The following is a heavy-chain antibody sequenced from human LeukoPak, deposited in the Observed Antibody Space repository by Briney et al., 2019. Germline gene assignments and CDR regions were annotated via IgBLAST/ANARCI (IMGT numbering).Heavy chain of an antibody. CDR1: GYTFTGYY. CDR3: ARDRYSGSYFDAFDI. V-gene: IGHV1-2*02. J-gene: IGHJ3*02. D-gene: IGHD1-26*01. CDR2: INPNSGGT. Sequence: ASVKVSCKASGYTFTGYYMHWVRQAPGRGLEWMGWINPNSGGTNYAQKFQGRVTMTRDTSISTAYMELSRLRSDDTAVYYCARDRYSGSYFDAFDIWGQGTMVTVSS.